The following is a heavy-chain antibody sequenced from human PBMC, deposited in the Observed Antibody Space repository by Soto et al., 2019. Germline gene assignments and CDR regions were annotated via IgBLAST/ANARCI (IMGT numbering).Heavy chain of an antibody. Sequence: ASVKVSCKVSGYTLTELSMHWVRQAPGKGLEWMGGFDPEDGETIYAQKLQGRVTITEDTSTDTAYMELSSLRSEDTAVYYCATDTGGIVGAYNFDYWGQGTLVTVSS. V-gene: IGHV1-24*01. CDR1: GYTLTELS. CDR2: FDPEDGET. J-gene: IGHJ4*02. CDR3: ATDTGGIVGAYNFDY. D-gene: IGHD1-26*01.